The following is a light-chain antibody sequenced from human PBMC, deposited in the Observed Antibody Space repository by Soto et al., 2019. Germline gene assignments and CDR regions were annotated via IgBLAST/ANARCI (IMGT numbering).Light chain of an antibody. CDR1: QGIRNF. CDR2: AAS. V-gene: IGKV1-27*01. J-gene: IGKJ3*01. Sequence: DIQMTQSPTSLSASVGDRVTITCRASQGIRNFVAWYQQKPGKAPKLLIYAASTLQSGAPSRFSGSGSGTDFALSINSLQPEDVATYSGQNYSHVPVFGPGTKVEIK. CDR3: QNYSHVPV.